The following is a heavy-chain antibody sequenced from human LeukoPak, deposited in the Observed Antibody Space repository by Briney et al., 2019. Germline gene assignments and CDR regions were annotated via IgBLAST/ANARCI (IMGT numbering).Heavy chain of an antibody. CDR2: ISSGSGTI. CDR1: GFTFSSYS. V-gene: IGHV3-48*02. D-gene: IGHD3-22*01. CDR3: ARQTSYDSSGYPIDY. J-gene: IGHJ4*02. Sequence: PGGSLRLSCAASGFTFSSYSMNWVRQAPGKGLEWLSYISSGSGTIYYADSVKGRLTISRDNAKSSLYLQMNSLRDEDTAVYYCARQTSYDSSGYPIDYWGQGTLVTVSS.